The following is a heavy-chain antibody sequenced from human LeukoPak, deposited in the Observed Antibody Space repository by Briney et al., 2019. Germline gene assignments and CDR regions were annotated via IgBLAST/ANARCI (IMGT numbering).Heavy chain of an antibody. CDR1: GFSFSSYS. CDR2: ISSSSSYI. Sequence: GGSLRLSRAASGFSFSSYSMNWVRQAPGKGLEWVSSISSSSSYIYYADSVKGRFTISRDNAKNSLYLQMNSLRAEDSAVYYCAKHRMARRVIMDYYFDDWGQGTLVTVSS. CDR3: AKHRMARRVIMDYYFDD. J-gene: IGHJ4*02. V-gene: IGHV3-21*04. D-gene: IGHD3-10*01.